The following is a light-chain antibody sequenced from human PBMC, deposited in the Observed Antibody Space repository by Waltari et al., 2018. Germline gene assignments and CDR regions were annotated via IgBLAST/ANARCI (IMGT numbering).Light chain of an antibody. CDR2: DTS. Sequence: EIVLTQSPGTLALSPGERANLSCRASQSVGRALAWYQQEPGQAPRLLIYDTSTRATGIPDRFSGSGSGTDFSLTISRVEPEDFAVYYCQMYVRLPVTFGQGTKVEVK. CDR3: QMYVRLPVT. CDR1: QSVGRA. J-gene: IGKJ1*01. V-gene: IGKV3-20*01.